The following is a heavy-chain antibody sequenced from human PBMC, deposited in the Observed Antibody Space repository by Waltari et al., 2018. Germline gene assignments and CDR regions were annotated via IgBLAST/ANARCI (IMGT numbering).Heavy chain of an antibody. Sequence: QVHLGQSGDEVKKPGASVKVSCKASGYKFSDHGITWVRQAPGQGLEWLGWIRPYNVNTNYAQNLRGRFTMTTAISTSTAYMELTSLRFDDTAVYYCARGDRIYYYYMDVWGNGTTIIIS. J-gene: IGHJ6*03. V-gene: IGHV1-18*01. CDR1: GYKFSDHG. CDR3: ARGDRIYYYYMDV. CDR2: IRPYNVNT.